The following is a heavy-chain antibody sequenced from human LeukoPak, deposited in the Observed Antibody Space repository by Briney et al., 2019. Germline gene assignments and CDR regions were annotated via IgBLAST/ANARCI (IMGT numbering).Heavy chain of an antibody. Sequence: GGSLRLSCAASGFTFSSYEMNWVRRAPGKGLEWVAGISGSGGSTNYADSVKGRFTISRDNPRNTLYLQMNSLRAEDTAVYFCAKRGVVIRVILVGFHKEAYYFDSWGQGALVTVSS. CDR3: AKRGVVIRVILVGFHKEAYYFDS. D-gene: IGHD3-22*01. CDR1: GFTFSSYE. J-gene: IGHJ4*02. V-gene: IGHV3-23*01. CDR2: ISGSGGST.